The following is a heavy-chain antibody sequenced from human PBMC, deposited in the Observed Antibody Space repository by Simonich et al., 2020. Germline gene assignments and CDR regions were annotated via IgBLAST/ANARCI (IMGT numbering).Heavy chain of an antibody. CDR1: GFTLSSYE. J-gene: IGHJ3*02. V-gene: IGHV3-48*03. CDR2: LSSSDSTN. CDR3: SREKWLRFAFDI. Sequence: QPGGSLRLSCAASGFTLSSYEMNWVRQAPGKGMEGVSYLSSSDSTNYYADSVKGRFTISRDNAKNSLYLQMNSLRAEDTAVYYCSREKWLRFAFDIWGQGTMVTVSS. D-gene: IGHD5-12*01.